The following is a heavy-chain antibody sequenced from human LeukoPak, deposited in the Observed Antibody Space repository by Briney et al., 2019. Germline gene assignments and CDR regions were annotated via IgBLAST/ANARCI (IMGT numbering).Heavy chain of an antibody. D-gene: IGHD1-26*01. CDR2: INPTDGST. Sequence: GASVKVSCKASGYSFTNYYMHWVRQAPGQGLEWMGIINPTDGSTTYEQNFQGRITMTRDTSTSTVYMELSSLRSEDTAVYYCARPIRGSYVEHVFDIWGQGTMVT. V-gene: IGHV1-46*01. J-gene: IGHJ3*02. CDR1: GYSFTNYY. CDR3: ARPIRGSYVEHVFDI.